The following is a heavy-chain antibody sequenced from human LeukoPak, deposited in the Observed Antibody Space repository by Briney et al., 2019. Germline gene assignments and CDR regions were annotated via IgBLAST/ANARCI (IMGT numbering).Heavy chain of an antibody. D-gene: IGHD3-10*01. CDR2: TYYRSKWSN. CDR1: GDSVSSTNGA. V-gene: IGHV6-1*01. J-gene: IGHJ4*02. CDR3: ARNLRVATYFDY. Sequence: SQTLSLTCAISGDSVSSTNGAWNWIRQSPSRGLEWLGRTYYRSKWSNEYALSVKSRITITPDTYKNHFSRKLNAVTPEDTAVYYCARNLRVATYFDYWGQGTLVTVSS.